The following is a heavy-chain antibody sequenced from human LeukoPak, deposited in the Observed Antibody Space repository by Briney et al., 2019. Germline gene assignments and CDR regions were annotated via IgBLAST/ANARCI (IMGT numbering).Heavy chain of an antibody. D-gene: IGHD6-19*01. CDR3: AREGEQWLVDAFDI. V-gene: IGHV3-7*01. J-gene: IGHJ3*02. CDR2: IKQDGSEK. Sequence: GSLRLSCAASGFTFSSYWMGWVRQAPGKGLEWVANIKQDGSEKYYVDSVKGRFTISRDNAKNSLYLQMNSLRAEDTAVYYCAREGEQWLVDAFDIWGQGTMVTVSS. CDR1: GFTFSSYW.